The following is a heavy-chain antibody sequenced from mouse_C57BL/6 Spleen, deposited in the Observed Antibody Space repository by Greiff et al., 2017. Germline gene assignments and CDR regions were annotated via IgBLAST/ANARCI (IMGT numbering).Heavy chain of an antibody. CDR3: VRALLTGTLFAY. J-gene: IGHJ3*01. CDR2: IRSKSSNYAT. Sequence: EVQRVESGGGLVQPKGSLKLSCAASGFTFNTYAMHWVRQAPGKGLEWVARIRSKSSNYATYYADSVKDRFTISRDDSQSMLYLQMNNLKTEDTAMYYCVRALLTGTLFAYWGQGTLVTVSA. D-gene: IGHD4-1*01. V-gene: IGHV10-3*01. CDR1: GFTFNTYA.